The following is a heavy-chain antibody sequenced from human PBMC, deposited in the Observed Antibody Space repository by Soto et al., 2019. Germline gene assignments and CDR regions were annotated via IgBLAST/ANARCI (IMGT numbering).Heavy chain of an antibody. CDR2: TNPSNGGT. V-gene: IGHV1-2*02. D-gene: IGHD3-16*01. CDR1: GCSFTGYY. J-gene: IGHJ4*02. CDR3: AREVGGGRQDFFDS. Sequence: XSVRGACKAVGCSFTGYYIGWGRRAPGQGLEWMGWTNPSNGGTNYAQKFQGRVTMTRDTSLSIAYMELTTLRSDDTAVFYCAREVGGGRQDFFDSWALGTLVTVSS.